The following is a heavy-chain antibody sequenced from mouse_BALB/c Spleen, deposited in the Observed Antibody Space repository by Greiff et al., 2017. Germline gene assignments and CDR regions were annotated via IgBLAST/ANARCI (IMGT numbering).Heavy chain of an antibody. Sequence: DVKLQESGPGLVKPSQSLSLTCTVTGYSITSDYAWNWIRQFPGNKLEWMGYISYSGSTSYNPSLKSRISITRDTSKNQFFLQLNSVTTEDTATYYCAREDDGYYVSHWYFDVWGAGTTVTVSS. J-gene: IGHJ1*01. V-gene: IGHV3-2*02. CDR2: ISYSGST. CDR1: GYSITSDYA. CDR3: AREDDGYYVSHWYFDV. D-gene: IGHD2-3*01.